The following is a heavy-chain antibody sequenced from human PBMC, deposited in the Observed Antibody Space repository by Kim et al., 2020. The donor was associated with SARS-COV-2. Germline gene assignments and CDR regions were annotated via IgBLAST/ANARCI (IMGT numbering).Heavy chain of an antibody. D-gene: IGHD1-26*01. V-gene: IGHV3-53*01. Sequence: DSVTGQCTISRDSSKTTRYLQMNSLRAADTAMYYCARDEGGELPTFYYWGQGTLVTVSS. J-gene: IGHJ4*02. CDR3: ARDEGGELPTFYY.